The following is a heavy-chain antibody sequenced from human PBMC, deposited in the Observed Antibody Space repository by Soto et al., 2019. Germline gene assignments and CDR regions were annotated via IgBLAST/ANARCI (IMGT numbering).Heavy chain of an antibody. CDR3: ARERYQVVSDGMDV. J-gene: IGHJ6*02. Sequence: ASVKVSCKASGYTFTGYYVHWVREAPGQGLEWMGWINPETGATSYAQKFQGRVTLSRDTSINTAYLELSSLRFDDAAVYFCARERYQVVSDGMDVWGQGTTVTVSS. D-gene: IGHD2-2*01. CDR1: GYTFTGYY. CDR2: INPETGAT. V-gene: IGHV1-2*02.